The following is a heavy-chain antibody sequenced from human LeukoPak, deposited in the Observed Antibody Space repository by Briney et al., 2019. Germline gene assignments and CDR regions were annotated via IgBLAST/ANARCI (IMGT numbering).Heavy chain of an antibody. Sequence: GGSLRLSCSVSGFTSSTYAMRWVRQAPGKGLEWVSAISTSGSTIYYADSVKGRFTISRDNSRNTVYLQMNSLRAEDTAVYYCARMSSGYQDYLVQASQLGDS. CDR3: ARMSSGYQDYLVQASQLGDS. CDR2: ISTSGSTI. CDR1: GFTSSTYA. J-gene: IGHJ5*01. V-gene: IGHV3-23*01. D-gene: IGHD3-22*01.